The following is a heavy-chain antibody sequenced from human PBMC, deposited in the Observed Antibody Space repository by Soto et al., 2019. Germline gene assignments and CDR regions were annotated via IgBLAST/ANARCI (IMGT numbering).Heavy chain of an antibody. CDR1: GFSFKDAL. V-gene: IGHV3-15*07. J-gene: IGHJ4*02. CDR2: VKSKSVGGTT. CDR3: TTDYCISTTCHLNY. Sequence: GGSLRLSCAASGFSFKDALMNWVRQAPGKGLEWVGRVKSKSVGGTTDYVAPVKGRFTISRDDSRNTLYLQMDNLKTEDTAIYYCTTDYCISTTCHLNYWGQGT. D-gene: IGHD2-2*01.